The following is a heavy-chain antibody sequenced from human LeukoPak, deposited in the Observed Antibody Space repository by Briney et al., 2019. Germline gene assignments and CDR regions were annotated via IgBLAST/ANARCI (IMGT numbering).Heavy chain of an antibody. D-gene: IGHD3-22*01. CDR3: ARDQNLKGGRYYDSSGYYPDY. J-gene: IGHJ4*02. CDR1: GYTFTSYG. V-gene: IGHV1-18*01. Sequence: ASVKVSCKASGYTFTSYGISWVRQAPGQGLEWMGWISAYNGNTNYAQKLQGRVTMTTDTSTSTAYMELRSLRSDDTAVYYCARDQNLKGGRYYDSSGYYPDYWGQGTLVTVSS. CDR2: ISAYNGNT.